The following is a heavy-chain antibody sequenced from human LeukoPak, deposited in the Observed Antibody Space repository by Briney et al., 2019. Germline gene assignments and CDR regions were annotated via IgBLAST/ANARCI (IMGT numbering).Heavy chain of an antibody. D-gene: IGHD2-2*01. J-gene: IGHJ4*02. CDR3: ARALQDIVVVPAAAFDY. V-gene: IGHV4-4*07. CDR1: GGSISSYY. CDR2: IYSSGST. Sequence: SETLSLTCTVSGGSISSYYWSWIRQPAGKGLEWIGRIYSSGSTNYNPSLKSRVTMSVDTPKNQFSLKLSSVTAADTAVYYCARALQDIVVVPAAAFDYWGQGTLVTVSS.